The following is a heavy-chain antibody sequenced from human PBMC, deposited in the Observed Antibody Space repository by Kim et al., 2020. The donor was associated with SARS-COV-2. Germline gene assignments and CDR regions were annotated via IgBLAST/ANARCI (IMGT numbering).Heavy chain of an antibody. J-gene: IGHJ4*02. Sequence: ADSVKGRLTIPRNNSKNTLYLQMNSLRAEDTAVYYCAKGGGIGSYSEFDYWGQGTLVTVSS. V-gene: IGHV3-23*01. CDR3: AKGGGIGSYSEFDY. D-gene: IGHD1-26*01.